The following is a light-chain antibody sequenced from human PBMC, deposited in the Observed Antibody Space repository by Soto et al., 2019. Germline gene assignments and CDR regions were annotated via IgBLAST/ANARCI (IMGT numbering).Light chain of an antibody. CDR1: QGIRND. CDR3: LQDYNYPPT. J-gene: IGKJ4*01. Sequence: AIQMTQSPSSLSASVRDRVTITCRASQGIRNDLGWYQQKPGNAPKLLIYAASSLQSGVTSRFSGSGSGTDFTLTISSLQPEDFATYYCLQDYNYPPTFGGGTKVEIK. CDR2: AAS. V-gene: IGKV1-6*01.